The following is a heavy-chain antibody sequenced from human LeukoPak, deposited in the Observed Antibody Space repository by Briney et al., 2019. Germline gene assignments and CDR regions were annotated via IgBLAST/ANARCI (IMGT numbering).Heavy chain of an antibody. V-gene: IGHV3-23*01. J-gene: IGHJ4*02. CDR1: GFTFSSYA. CDR2: ISGSGGST. Sequence: GGSLRLSCAASGFTFSSYAMSWVRQAPGKGLEWVSAISGSGGSTYYADSVKGQFTISRDNSKNTLYLQMNSLRAEDTAVYYCARIYGDYPLGYWGQGTLVTVSS. CDR3: ARIYGDYPLGY. D-gene: IGHD4-17*01.